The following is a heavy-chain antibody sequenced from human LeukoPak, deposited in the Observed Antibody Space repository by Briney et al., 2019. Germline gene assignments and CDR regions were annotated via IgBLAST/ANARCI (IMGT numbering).Heavy chain of an antibody. D-gene: IGHD4-17*01. CDR2: IYYSGST. Sequence: SETLSLTCTVSGGSISSYYWSWIRQPPGKGLEWIGYIYYSGSTNYNPSLKSRVTISVDTSKNQFSLKLSSVTAADTAVYYCARATVVGNDYGGQGTLVTVSS. J-gene: IGHJ4*02. CDR1: GGSISSYY. V-gene: IGHV4-59*01. CDR3: ARATVVGNDY.